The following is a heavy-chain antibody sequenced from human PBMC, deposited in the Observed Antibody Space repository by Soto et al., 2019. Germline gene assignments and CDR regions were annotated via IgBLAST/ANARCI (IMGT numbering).Heavy chain of an antibody. CDR2: IYYSANT. D-gene: IGHD3-10*01. J-gene: IGHJ6*02. V-gene: IGHV4-31*02. Sequence: QVQLQESGPGLVKPSQTLSLTCSVSGGSISSGGYYWSWIRQPPGKGLEWIGYIYYSANTHYNPSLKGRVSVSAATSKNQFSLNLSSVPAADTAVYYCARSGGNSYSSGMDVWGQGTTVTVSS. CDR3: ARSGGNSYSSGMDV. CDR1: GGSISSGGYY.